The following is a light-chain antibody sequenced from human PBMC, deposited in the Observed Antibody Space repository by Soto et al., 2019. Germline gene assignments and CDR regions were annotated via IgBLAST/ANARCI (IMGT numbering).Light chain of an antibody. CDR2: GAS. CDR3: QQRCKTSLSS. Sequence: DIQMTQSPSFLSASVGDRVTITCRASQRIDNFLNWYQQKPGKAPKLLIYGASSLQSGVPSRFSGSGSGTDFTLTITSLQPEDSATYHCQQRCKTSLSSFGQGTKVEIK. V-gene: IGKV1-39*01. J-gene: IGKJ2*01. CDR1: QRIDNF.